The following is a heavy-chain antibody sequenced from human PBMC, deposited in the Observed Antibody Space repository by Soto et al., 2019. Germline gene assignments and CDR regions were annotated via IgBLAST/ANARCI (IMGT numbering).Heavy chain of an antibody. J-gene: IGHJ4*02. D-gene: IGHD6-19*01. Sequence: GGSLRLSCAASGFTLSSYWMHWVRQAPGKGLVWVSRINSDGSDTSYADSVKGRFTISRDNSKNTLFLQLNNLRAEDTAVYYCARDADSSGLHYWGQGILVTVSS. CDR3: ARDADSSGLHY. CDR1: GFTLSSYW. CDR2: INSDGSDT. V-gene: IGHV3-74*01.